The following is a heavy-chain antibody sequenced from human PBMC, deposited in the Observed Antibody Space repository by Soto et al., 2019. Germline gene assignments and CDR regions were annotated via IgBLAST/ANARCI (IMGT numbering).Heavy chain of an antibody. V-gene: IGHV4-59*08. CDR2: IYYSGST. Sequence: SETLSLTCTVSVGSISRYYRSWIRQPPGKGLERPGYIYYSGSTNYNPSLKIRFTISVDTSKNQLSLKLSSVTAAERAGYYCAAGGGLPRYYWGHGTLVTVS. D-gene: IGHD5-12*01. CDR3: AAGGGLPRYY. J-gene: IGHJ4*01. CDR1: VGSISRYY.